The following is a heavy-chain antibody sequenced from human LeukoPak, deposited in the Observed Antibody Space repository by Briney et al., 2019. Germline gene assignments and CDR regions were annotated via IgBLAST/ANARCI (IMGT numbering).Heavy chain of an antibody. CDR1: GFTFSSYA. CDR3: ARALSSGYYYHY. J-gene: IGHJ4*02. V-gene: IGHV3-30*07. D-gene: IGHD3-22*01. CDR2: ISYDGSNK. Sequence: GGSLRLSCAASGFTFSSYAMHWVRQAPGKGLEWVAVISYDGSNKYYADSAKGRFTISRDNAKYSLYLQMNSLRAEDTAVYYCARALSSGYYYHYWGQGTLVTVSS.